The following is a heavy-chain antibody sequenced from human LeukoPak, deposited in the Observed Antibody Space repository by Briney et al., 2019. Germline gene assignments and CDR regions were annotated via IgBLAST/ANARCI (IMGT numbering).Heavy chain of an antibody. J-gene: IGHJ6*02. Sequence: SETLSLTCTVSGGSISSYYWRWIRQPPGKGLEWIGYIYYSGSTNYNPSLKSRVTISVDTSKNQFSLKLSSVTAADTAVYYCARQGAAAGDYYYGMDVWGQGTTVTVSS. V-gene: IGHV4-59*08. CDR2: IYYSGST. CDR1: GGSISSYY. D-gene: IGHD6-13*01. CDR3: ARQGAAAGDYYYGMDV.